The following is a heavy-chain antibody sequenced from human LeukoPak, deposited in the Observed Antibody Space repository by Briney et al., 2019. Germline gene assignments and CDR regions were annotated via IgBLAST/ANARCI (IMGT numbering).Heavy chain of an antibody. CDR3: ARDGGEGLRLGDPSPRGYFDY. Sequence: GGSLRLSCAASGFTFSSYEMNWVRQAPGKGLEWVSDISSSGSTIYYADSVKGRFTISRDNAKNSLYLQMNSLRADDTAVYYCARDGGEGLRLGDPSPRGYFDYWGQGTLVTVSS. J-gene: IGHJ4*02. CDR1: GFTFSSYE. D-gene: IGHD3-16*01. CDR2: ISSSGSTI. V-gene: IGHV3-48*03.